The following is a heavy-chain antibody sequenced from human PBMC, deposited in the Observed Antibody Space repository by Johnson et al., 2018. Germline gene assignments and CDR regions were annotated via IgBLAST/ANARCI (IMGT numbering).Heavy chain of an antibody. CDR2: IYYSGST. Sequence: VQLQESGPGLVKPSETLSLICTVSGDSIRSYYWSWIRQPHGKGLEWIGFIYYSGSTNYNPPLKSRVTISVDTSKNPFSLKLTSVTAADTAVYYCARDYRQWLTAAGGFYYFYMDGWGKGTTVTVSS. CDR3: ARDYRQWLTAAGGFYYFYMDG. V-gene: IGHV4-59*01. J-gene: IGHJ6*03. CDR1: GDSIRSYY. D-gene: IGHD6-19*01.